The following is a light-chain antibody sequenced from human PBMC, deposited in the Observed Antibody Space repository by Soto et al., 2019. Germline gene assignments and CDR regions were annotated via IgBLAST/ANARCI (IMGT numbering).Light chain of an antibody. CDR2: DAS. J-gene: IGKJ5*01. V-gene: IGKV3-11*01. Sequence: LTQSPATLSLSPGDRATLSCRASQSVRSYLAWYQQKPGEAPRLLIYDASNMATGIPARLSGSGSGTVFTLTISIIEPEYFAVYCCQHRSNWPTFGQGTRLEIK. CDR3: QHRSNWPT. CDR1: QSVRSY.